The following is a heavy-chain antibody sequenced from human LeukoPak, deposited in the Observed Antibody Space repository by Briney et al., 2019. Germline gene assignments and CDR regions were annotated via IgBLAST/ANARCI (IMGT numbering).Heavy chain of an antibody. J-gene: IGHJ4*02. Sequence: PGGSLRLSCAASGFTFSSYAMSWVRQAPGKGLEGVSAISGSGGSTYYADSVKGRFTISRDNSKNTLYLQMNSLRAEDTAVYYCAKAGGFGYCTNGVCYDFDYWGQGTLVTVSS. CDR2: ISGSGGST. V-gene: IGHV3-23*01. CDR1: GFTFSSYA. CDR3: AKAGGFGYCTNGVCYDFDY. D-gene: IGHD2-8*01.